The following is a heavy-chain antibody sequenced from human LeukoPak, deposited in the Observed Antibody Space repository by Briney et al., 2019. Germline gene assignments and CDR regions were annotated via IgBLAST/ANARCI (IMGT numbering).Heavy chain of an antibody. D-gene: IGHD1-26*01. CDR1: GYSFSSYW. CDR2: IYPADSDT. CDR3: ARHASGNFVPIDC. V-gene: IGHV5-51*01. Sequence: GESLKISCKASGYSFSSYWIGWVRQMPGKGLEWMGIIYPADSDTRYSPSFQGQVTISADKSITTAYLQWSSLKASDTAMYYCARHASGNFVPIDCWGRGTLVTVSS. J-gene: IGHJ4*02.